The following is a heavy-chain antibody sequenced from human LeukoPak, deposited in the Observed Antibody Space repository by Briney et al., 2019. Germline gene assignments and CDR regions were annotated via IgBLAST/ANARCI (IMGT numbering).Heavy chain of an antibody. Sequence: SETLSLTCAVYGGSFSGYYWSWIRQPPGKGLEWIGEINHSGSTNYNPSLKSRVTISVDTSKNQFSLKLSSVTAADTAVSYCARGRPFVGSLDYWGQGTLVTVSS. J-gene: IGHJ4*02. V-gene: IGHV4-34*01. D-gene: IGHD1-26*01. CDR1: GGSFSGYY. CDR2: INHSGST. CDR3: ARGRPFVGSLDY.